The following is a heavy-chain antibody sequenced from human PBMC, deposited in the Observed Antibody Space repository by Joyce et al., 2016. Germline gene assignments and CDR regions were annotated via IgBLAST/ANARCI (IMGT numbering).Heavy chain of an antibody. Sequence: QVQLVQSGAEVKKPGSSVKGSCKASGGTFSTNTINWVRQAPGQGLEWMGGSIPIFGTTKFAQRFQGRLTITADESTTTAYMELSSLRSEDTAVYYCARGTPLELVSADYNWFDPWGQGTLVTVSS. CDR3: ARGTPLELVSADYNWFDP. J-gene: IGHJ5*02. CDR2: SIPIFGTT. CDR1: GGTFSTNT. D-gene: IGHD3-3*01. V-gene: IGHV1-69*01.